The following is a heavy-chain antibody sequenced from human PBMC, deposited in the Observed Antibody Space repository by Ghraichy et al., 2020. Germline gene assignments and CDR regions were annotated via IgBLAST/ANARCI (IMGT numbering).Heavy chain of an antibody. CDR2: ISYSGRT. Sequence: SETLSLTCTVSAGAITSNAFYWSWIRQLPGKGLEWIGYISYSGRTFYNPSLKSRVSISVDSSKNQFSLKLNSVTAADTAVYYCARGGVWFGGSPYWYFDLSGGATLVTV. CDR3: ARGGVWFGGSPYWYFDL. J-gene: IGHJ2*01. V-gene: IGHV4-31*03. D-gene: IGHD3-10*01. CDR1: AGAITSNAFY.